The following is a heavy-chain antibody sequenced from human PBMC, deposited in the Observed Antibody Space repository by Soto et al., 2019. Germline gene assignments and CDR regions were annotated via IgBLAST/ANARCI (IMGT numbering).Heavy chain of an antibody. V-gene: IGHV3-53*01. D-gene: IGHD5-12*01. CDR1: GFTVSSNY. CDR3: AREDSGYDYRENYYYYYGMDV. CDR2: IYSGGST. Sequence: PGGSLRLSCAASGFTVSSNYMSWVRQAPGKGLEWVSVIYSGGSTYYADSVKGRFTISRDNSKNTLYLQMNSLRAEDTAVYYCAREDSGYDYRENYYYYYGMDVWGQGTTVTVSS. J-gene: IGHJ6*02.